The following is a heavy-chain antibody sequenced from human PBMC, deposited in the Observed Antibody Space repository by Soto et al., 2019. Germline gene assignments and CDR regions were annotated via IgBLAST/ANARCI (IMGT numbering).Heavy chain of an antibody. D-gene: IGHD3-22*01. CDR1: GGSISSSSYY. V-gene: IGHV4-39*07. CDR3: ARSQGDYDSSGYYGYFDY. J-gene: IGHJ4*02. Sequence: PSETLSLTCTVSGGSISSSSYYWGWIRQPPGKGLEWIGSIYYSGNAYHNPSLKSRVTISVDTAKNQFSLKLSSVTAADTAVYYCARSQGDYDSSGYYGYFDYWGQGTLVTVSS. CDR2: IYYSGNA.